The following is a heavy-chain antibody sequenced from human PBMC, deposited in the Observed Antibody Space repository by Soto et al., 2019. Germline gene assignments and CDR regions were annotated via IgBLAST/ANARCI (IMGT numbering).Heavy chain of an antibody. Sequence: HPGGSLRLSCTASGFTFGDYAMSWVRQAPGKGLEWVGFIRSKAYGGTTEYAASVTGRFTISRDDSKSIAYLQMNSLKTEDTAVYYCTVVVTARDAFDIWGQGTMVTVSS. D-gene: IGHD2-21*02. CDR2: IRSKAYGGTT. J-gene: IGHJ3*02. CDR1: GFTFGDYA. V-gene: IGHV3-49*04. CDR3: TVVVTARDAFDI.